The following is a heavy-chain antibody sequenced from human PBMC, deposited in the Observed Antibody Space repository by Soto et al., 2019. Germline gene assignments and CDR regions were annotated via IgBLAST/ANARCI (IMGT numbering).Heavy chain of an antibody. Sequence: QVQLVQSGAAVKKPGASVKVSCKASGYPFTSYGISWVRQAPGQGLEWLGWISAYNGNTNYAQKLQGRVTMTTDTYTSTAYMEVRSLRSDDTAVYYCAREPYSSSWHFDYWGQGTLVTVSS. CDR3: AREPYSSSWHFDY. CDR1: GYPFTSYG. J-gene: IGHJ4*02. D-gene: IGHD6-13*01. V-gene: IGHV1-18*01. CDR2: ISAYNGNT.